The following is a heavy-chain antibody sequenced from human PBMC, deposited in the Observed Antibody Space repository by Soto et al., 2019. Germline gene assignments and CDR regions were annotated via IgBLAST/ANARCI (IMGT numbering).Heavy chain of an antibody. D-gene: IGHD2-15*01. CDR2: IWYDASKQ. CDR3: AAWAEGATEVH. Sequence: PGGSMRLSSETSGFSFSVYGMHWVRQAPGKGLEWVAVIWYDASKQFYAASVEGRFTISRDNSKAILYLQMNSLRAEDTAVYYCAAWAEGATEVHWGQGTLVTVSS. J-gene: IGHJ4*02. CDR1: GFSFSVYG. V-gene: IGHV3-33*01.